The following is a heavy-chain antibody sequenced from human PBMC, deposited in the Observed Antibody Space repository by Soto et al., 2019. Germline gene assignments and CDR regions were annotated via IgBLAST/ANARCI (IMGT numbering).Heavy chain of an antibody. D-gene: IGHD5-18*01. Sequence: QVQLQESGPGLVKPSETLSLTCTVSGGSISSYYWSWIRQPPGKGLEWIGYIYYSGSTNYNPSLKSRVTISVDTSKNQFSLKLSSVTAADTAVYYCARVRRGYSWWFDPWGQGTLVTVSS. V-gene: IGHV4-59*01. CDR1: GGSISSYY. J-gene: IGHJ5*02. CDR3: ARVRRGYSWWFDP. CDR2: IYYSGST.